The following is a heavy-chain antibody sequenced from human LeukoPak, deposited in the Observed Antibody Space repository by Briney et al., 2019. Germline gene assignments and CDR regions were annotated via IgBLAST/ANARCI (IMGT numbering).Heavy chain of an antibody. CDR3: AKEYYLGGPYYLDY. J-gene: IGHJ4*02. V-gene: IGHV3-30*02. CDR1: GFTFSSYG. D-gene: IGHD2/OR15-2a*01. Sequence: GGSLRLSCAASGFTFSSYGMHWVRQAPGKGLEWVAFIRYDGNNKYYADSVKGRFTTSRDNSENTLYLQMNSLRAEDTAMYYCAKEYYLGGPYYLDYWGQGTLVTVSS. CDR2: IRYDGNNK.